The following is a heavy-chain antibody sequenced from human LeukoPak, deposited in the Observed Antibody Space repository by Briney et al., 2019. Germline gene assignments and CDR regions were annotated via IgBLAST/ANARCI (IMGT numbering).Heavy chain of an antibody. CDR3: AKAPFGGVIAPVYFDY. J-gene: IGHJ4*02. CDR1: GFTFSSYW. CDR2: IKQDGSEK. V-gene: IGHV3-7*03. D-gene: IGHD3-16*02. Sequence: TGGSLRLSCAASGFTFSSYWMSWVRQAPGKGLEWVANIKQDGSEKYYVDSVKGRFTISRDNSKNTLYLQMNSLRAEDTAVYYCAKAPFGGVIAPVYFDYWGQGTLVTVSS.